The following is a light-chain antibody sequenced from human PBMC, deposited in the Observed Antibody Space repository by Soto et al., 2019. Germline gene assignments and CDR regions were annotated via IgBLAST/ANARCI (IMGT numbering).Light chain of an antibody. J-gene: IGLJ1*01. Sequence: QAVLPQPASVSGSPGQSITISCPGTSSYVGAYNSASWYQQHPGKAPKLIIYDVSTRPSGISDRFSGSKSGNTASLTISGLQAEDESDYYCSSYTTSVTYVFGTGTKVTVL. V-gene: IGLV2-14*01. CDR3: SSYTTSVTYV. CDR2: DVS. CDR1: SSYVGAYNS.